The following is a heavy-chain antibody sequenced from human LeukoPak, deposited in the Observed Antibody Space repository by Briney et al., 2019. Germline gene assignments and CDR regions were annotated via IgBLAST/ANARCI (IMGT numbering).Heavy chain of an antibody. Sequence: GGSLRLSCAASGFTFGDYHMSWIRQAPREGLEWVSYISSGSSYTNSTDSVKGRFTISRDNAENSLFLQMNSLRAEDTAVYYCAKGRDAFDIWGQGTMVTVSS. D-gene: IGHD3-10*01. CDR1: GFTFGDYH. CDR3: AKGRDAFDI. V-gene: IGHV3-11*06. CDR2: ISSGSSYT. J-gene: IGHJ3*02.